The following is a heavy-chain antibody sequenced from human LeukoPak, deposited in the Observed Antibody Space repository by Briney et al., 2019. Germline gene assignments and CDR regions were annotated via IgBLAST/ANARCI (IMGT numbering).Heavy chain of an antibody. CDR3: AHSMIYVAPRVFDY. J-gene: IGHJ4*02. D-gene: IGHD3/OR15-3a*01. CDR2: TFWNDDE. Sequence: ESGPTLVNPTQTLTLTCTFSGFSLSTSGVGVGWVRQPPGKALEWLALTFWNDDEFYSPSLKTRLTITKDTSKNQVVLTMINVDPVDTATYHCAHSMIYVAPRVFDYWGPGTLVTVSS. V-gene: IGHV2-5*01. CDR1: GFSLSTSGVG.